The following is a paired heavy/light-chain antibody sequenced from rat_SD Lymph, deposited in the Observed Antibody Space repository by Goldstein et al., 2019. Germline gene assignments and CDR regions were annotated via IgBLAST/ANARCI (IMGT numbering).Heavy chain of an antibody. CDR3: ARWGLWVFDY. CDR2: ISSSSSYI. V-gene: IGHV5-34*01. CDR1: GFTFSNYG. J-gene: IGHJ2*01. D-gene: IGHD1-7*01. Sequence: EVQLVESGGGLVQPGRSLKLSCLASGFTFSNYGMNWIRQAPGKGLEWVASISSSSSYIYYADTVKGRFTISRDNAKNTLYLQMTSLRSEDTALYYCARWGLWVFDYWGQGVMVTVSS.
Light chain of an antibody. V-gene: IGKV1S22*01. CDR2: RVS. Sequence: DVLMTQTPVSLPVSLGGQVSISCRSSQSLVHSDGNTYLHWYLQKPGQSPQLLIYRVSNRFSGVPDRFSGSGSGTDFTLKISRVEPEDLGVYYCLQSTHFPLTFGSGTKLEIK. CDR1: QSLVHSDGNTY. J-gene: IGKJ5*01. CDR3: LQSTHFPLT.